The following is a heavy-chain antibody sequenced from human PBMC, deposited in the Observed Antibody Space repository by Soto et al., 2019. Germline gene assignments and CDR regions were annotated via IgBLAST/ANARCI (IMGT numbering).Heavy chain of an antibody. V-gene: IGHV1-18*01. Sequence: QVQLVQSGAEVKKPGASVKVSCKASGYTFITYGVSWVRQAPGQGLDWLGWISTYNGNTRYAERLQGRVTMTTDTTTNTAYMELRNLRSDDTAVYYCARGPTDYYDNNANYFLDYWGQGTLVTVSS. CDR2: ISTYNGNT. D-gene: IGHD3-22*01. J-gene: IGHJ4*02. CDR1: GYTFITYG. CDR3: ARGPTDYYDNNANYFLDY.